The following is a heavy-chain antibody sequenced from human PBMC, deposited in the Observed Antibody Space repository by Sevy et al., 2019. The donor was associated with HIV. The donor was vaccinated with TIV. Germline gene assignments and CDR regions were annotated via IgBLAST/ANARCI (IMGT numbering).Heavy chain of an antibody. Sequence: GESLKISCKGSGYSFTNYWIAWVRQMPGKGLEWMGIIYPGDSETRYSPSFQGQVTISADKSISTAYLNWSSLKASGTAMYYCARFYDSSGHFPSNYWGQGTLVTVSS. J-gene: IGHJ4*02. D-gene: IGHD3-22*01. CDR1: GYSFTNYW. V-gene: IGHV5-51*01. CDR3: ARFYDSSGHFPSNY. CDR2: IYPGDSET.